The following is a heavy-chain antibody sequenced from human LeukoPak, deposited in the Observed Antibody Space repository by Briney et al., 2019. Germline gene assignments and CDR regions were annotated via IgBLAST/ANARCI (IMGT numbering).Heavy chain of an antibody. D-gene: IGHD3-9*01. V-gene: IGHV4-4*02. Sequence: SGTLSLTCAVSGGSISSSNWWSWVRQPPGKGLEWIGEIYHSGSTNYNPSLKSRVTISVDTSKNQFSLKPSSVTAADTAVYYCARHVGILTGYLDYWGQGTLVTVSS. J-gene: IGHJ4*02. CDR3: ARHVGILTGYLDY. CDR2: IYHSGST. CDR1: GGSISSSNW.